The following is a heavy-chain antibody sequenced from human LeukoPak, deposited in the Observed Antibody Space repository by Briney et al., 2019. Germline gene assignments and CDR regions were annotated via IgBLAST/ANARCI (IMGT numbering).Heavy chain of an antibody. CDR3: TLGEWLSPFDY. V-gene: IGHV3-73*01. CDR2: IRSKANSYAT. CDR1: GFTFSGSA. Sequence: TGGSLRLSCAASGFTFSGSAMHWVRQASGKGLEWVGRIRSKANSYATAYAASVKGRFTISRDDSKNTAYLQMNSLKTEDTAVYYCTLGEWLSPFDYWGRGTLVTVSS. J-gene: IGHJ4*02. D-gene: IGHD3-3*01.